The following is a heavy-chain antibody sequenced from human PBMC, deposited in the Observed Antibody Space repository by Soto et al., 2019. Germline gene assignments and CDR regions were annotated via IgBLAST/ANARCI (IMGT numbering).Heavy chain of an antibody. D-gene: IGHD6-19*01. J-gene: IGHJ4*01. CDR3: AREGGSGWYYYDY. CDR1: GGSFSGYS. V-gene: IGHV4-34*02. Sequence: QVQLQQWGAGLLKPSETLSLTCAVNGGSFSGYSWTWIRQAPGKGLDWIGEINYTGTTNYSPSLKSRVTLSVDTSKNQFSLELRSVSVADTAVYYCAREGGSGWYYYDYWGHGTLVTVSS. CDR2: INYTGTT.